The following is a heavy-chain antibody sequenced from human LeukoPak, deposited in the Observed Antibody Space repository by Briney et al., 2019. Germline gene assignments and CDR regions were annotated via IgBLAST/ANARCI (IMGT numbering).Heavy chain of an antibody. CDR3: ARVLRGDYVFDY. CDR1: GGTFSSYA. V-gene: IGHV1-69*13. J-gene: IGHJ4*02. Sequence: SVKVSCKASGGTFSSYAISWVRQAPGQGLEWMGGIIPIFGTANYAQKFQGRVTITADESTSTAYMELSSLRSEDTAVYYCARVLRGDYVFDYWGQGTLVTVSS. D-gene: IGHD4-17*01. CDR2: IIPIFGTA.